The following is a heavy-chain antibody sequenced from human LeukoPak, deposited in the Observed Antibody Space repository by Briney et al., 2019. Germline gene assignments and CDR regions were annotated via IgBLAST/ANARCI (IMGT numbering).Heavy chain of an antibody. CDR3: ARDGYNSRAYDI. J-gene: IGHJ3*02. D-gene: IGHD5-24*01. V-gene: IGHV3-30-3*01. Sequence: GGSLRLSCAASGFTFSSYAMHWVRQAPGKGLDWVAVISFDEINKYYADSVKGRFTISRDNSKNTLYLQMNSLGGEDTAVYYCARDGYNSRAYDIWGQGTTVTVSS. CDR1: GFTFSSYA. CDR2: ISFDEINK.